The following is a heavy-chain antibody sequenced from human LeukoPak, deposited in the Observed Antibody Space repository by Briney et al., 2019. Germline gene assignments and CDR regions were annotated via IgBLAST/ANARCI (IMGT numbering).Heavy chain of an antibody. V-gene: IGHV4-61*09. CDR1: GGSVSSGSYY. Sequence: PSETLSLTCTVSGGSVSSGSYYWSWIRQPAGKGLEWIGHIYTSGSTNYNPSLKSRVTMSVDTSKNQFSLKLSSVTAADTAVYYCARDPGSYGFPRAFDIWGQGTMVAVSS. CDR2: IYTSGST. D-gene: IGHD5-18*01. CDR3: ARDPGSYGFPRAFDI. J-gene: IGHJ3*02.